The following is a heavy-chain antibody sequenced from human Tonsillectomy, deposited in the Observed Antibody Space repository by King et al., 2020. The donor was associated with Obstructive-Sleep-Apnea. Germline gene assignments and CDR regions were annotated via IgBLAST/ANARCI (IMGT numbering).Heavy chain of an antibody. J-gene: IGHJ4*02. CDR2: IYYSGST. Sequence: VQLQESGPGLVKPSQTLSLTCTVSGGSISSGGHYWSWIRQHPGKGLEWIGYIYYSGSTYYNPSLKSRVTMSVDTSKNQFSLKLSYVTAADTAVYYCARGEETYYSDYWGQGTLVTVSS. CDR3: ARGEETYYSDY. V-gene: IGHV4-31*03. CDR1: GGSISSGGHY.